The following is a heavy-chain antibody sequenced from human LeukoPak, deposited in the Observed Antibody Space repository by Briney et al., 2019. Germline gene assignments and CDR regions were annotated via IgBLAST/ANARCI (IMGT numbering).Heavy chain of an antibody. D-gene: IGHD6-13*01. CDR3: AREGSSWYYFDY. V-gene: IGHV3-30*02. J-gene: IGHJ4*02. Sequence: GGSLRLSCAASGFTFSSYGMHWVRQAPGKGLEWVAFIRYDGSNKYYADSVKGRFTISRDNSKNTLYLQMNSLRAEDTAVYYCAREGSSWYYFDYWGQGTLVTVSS. CDR1: GFTFSSYG. CDR2: IRYDGSNK.